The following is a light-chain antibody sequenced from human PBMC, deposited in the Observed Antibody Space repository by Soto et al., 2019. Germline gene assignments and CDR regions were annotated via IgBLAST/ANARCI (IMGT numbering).Light chain of an antibody. Sequence: QSVLTQPPSVSGAPGQSITISCTESSSNIGANYDVHWYQQVPGTAPKLLIYGNNNRASGVPDRFSVSKSGTSASLAISGVQAEDEADYYCQSYDNSLTYVFGSGTKLTVL. V-gene: IGLV1-40*01. CDR1: SSNIGANYD. CDR2: GNN. J-gene: IGLJ1*01. CDR3: QSYDNSLTYV.